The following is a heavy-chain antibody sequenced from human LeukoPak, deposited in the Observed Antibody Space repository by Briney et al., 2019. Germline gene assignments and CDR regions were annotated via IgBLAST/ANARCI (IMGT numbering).Heavy chain of an antibody. CDR1: GFTFSSYA. CDR2: ISYDGSNK. J-gene: IGHJ5*02. Sequence: GRSLRLSCAASGFTFSSYAKHWVRQAPGKGLEWVAVISYDGSNKYYADSVKGRFTISRDNSKNTLYLQMNSLRAEDTAVYYCAREVIGAPTMDWFDPWGQGTLVTVSS. D-gene: IGHD3-10*01. CDR3: AREVIGAPTMDWFDP. V-gene: IGHV3-30*04.